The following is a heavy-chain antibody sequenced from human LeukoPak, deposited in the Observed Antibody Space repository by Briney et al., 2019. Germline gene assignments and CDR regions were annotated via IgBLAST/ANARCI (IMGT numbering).Heavy chain of an antibody. CDR1: SGSISSYY. V-gene: IGHV4-59*01. J-gene: IGHJ4*02. D-gene: IGHD3-22*01. CDR3: VRVGIYYDSSGYYYFDY. CDR2: IYYSGST. Sequence: SETLSLTCTVSSGSISSYYWNWIRQPPGKGLEWIGYIYYSGSTNYNPSLKSRVTISVDTSKNQFSLKLSSVTAADTAVYYCVRVGIYYDSSGYYYFDYWGQGTLVTVFS.